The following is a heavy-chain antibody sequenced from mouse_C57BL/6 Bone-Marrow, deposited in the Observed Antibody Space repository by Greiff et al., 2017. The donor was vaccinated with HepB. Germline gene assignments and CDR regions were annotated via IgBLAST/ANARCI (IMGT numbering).Heavy chain of an antibody. D-gene: IGHD2-10*02. V-gene: IGHV5-12*01. Sequence: DVHLVESGGGLVQPGGSLKLSCAASGFTFSDYYMYWVRQTPEKRLEWVAYISNGGGSTYYPDTVKGRFTISRDNAKNTLYLQMSRLKSEDTAMYYCARGNLGRPYYAMDYWGQGTSVTVSS. CDR1: GFTFSDYY. CDR2: ISNGGGST. J-gene: IGHJ4*01. CDR3: ARGNLGRPYYAMDY.